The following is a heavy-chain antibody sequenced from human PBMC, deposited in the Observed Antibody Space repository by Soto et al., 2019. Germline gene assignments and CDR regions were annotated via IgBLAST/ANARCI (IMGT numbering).Heavy chain of an antibody. J-gene: IGHJ4*02. D-gene: IGHD6-19*01. CDR3: ARANPRRVSIKQIAVAGPFDY. CDR1: GFTFSSYW. CDR2: IKQDGSEK. V-gene: IGHV3-7*01. Sequence: GGSLRLSCAASGFTFSSYWMSWVRQAPGKGLEWVANIKQDGSEKYYVDSVKGRFTISRDNAKNSLYLQMNSLRAEDTAVYYCARANPRRVSIKQIAVAGPFDYWGQGTLVTVSS.